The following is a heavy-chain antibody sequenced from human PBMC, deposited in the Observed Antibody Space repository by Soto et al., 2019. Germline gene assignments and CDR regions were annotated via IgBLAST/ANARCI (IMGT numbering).Heavy chain of an antibody. D-gene: IGHD1-26*01. CDR3: ASDLVGASDSYGLDV. V-gene: IGHV3-33*01. CDR2: IWHDGNNK. CDR1: GFTFSNYG. J-gene: IGHJ6*02. Sequence: GGSLRLSCAASGFTFSNYGMHWVRQSPGKGLEWVAIIWHDGNNKYYADSVRGRFIISRDNSKNRLYLQMNSLRAEDTAVYYCASDLVGASDSYGLDVWGQGTPVTVSS.